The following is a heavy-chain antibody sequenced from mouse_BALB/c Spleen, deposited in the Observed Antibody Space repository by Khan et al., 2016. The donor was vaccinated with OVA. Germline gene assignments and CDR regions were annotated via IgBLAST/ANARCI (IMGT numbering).Heavy chain of an antibody. CDR2: ISNYNGNT. V-gene: IGHV1S137*01. D-gene: IGHD1-2*01. CDR3: ARSATLTNSWFAY. CDR1: GYTFTDDA. Sequence: QVQLQQSGPELVRPGVSVKISCKGSGYTFTDDAVHWVKQSHAKSLEWIGVISNYNGNTNYNRKFKGKATMTVDKSSSTAYMELARLTSEDSAIYYWARSATLTNSWFAYWGQGTLVTVSA. J-gene: IGHJ3*01.